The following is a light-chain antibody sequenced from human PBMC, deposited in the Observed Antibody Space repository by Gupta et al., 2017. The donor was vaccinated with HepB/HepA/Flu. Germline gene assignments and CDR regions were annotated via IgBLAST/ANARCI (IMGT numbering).Light chain of an antibody. CDR3: QQANTFPLT. Sequence: DIQMPQSPSSVSASVGDRVTITCRASQDITNWLAWYQQKPGKAPSLLIYAASTLKSGVPSRFGGSGSGTDSTLTISSLQPEDSAIYYCQQANTFPLTFGGGTKVEIK. V-gene: IGKV1D-12*01. J-gene: IGKJ4*01. CDR1: QDITNW. CDR2: AAS.